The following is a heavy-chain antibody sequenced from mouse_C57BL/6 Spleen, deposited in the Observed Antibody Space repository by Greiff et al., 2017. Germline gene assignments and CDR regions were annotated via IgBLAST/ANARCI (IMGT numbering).Heavy chain of an antibody. D-gene: IGHD6-1*01. CDR1: GYTFTDYY. J-gene: IGHJ3*01. V-gene: IGHV1-26*01. Sequence: EVQLQQSGPELVKPGASVKISCKASGYTFTDYYMNWVKQSHGKSLEWIGDINPNNGGTSYNQKFKGKATLTVDKSSSTAYMELRSLTSEDSAVSYCASLSDVCEACWGQGTLVTVSA. CDR3: ASLSDVCEAC. CDR2: INPNNGGT.